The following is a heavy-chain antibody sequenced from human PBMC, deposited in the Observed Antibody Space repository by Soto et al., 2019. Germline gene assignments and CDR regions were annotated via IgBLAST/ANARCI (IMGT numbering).Heavy chain of an antibody. Sequence: GGSLRLSCAASGFTFSSYAMNWVRQAPGKGPEWVSSVSGSGGTTYYADSVKGRFTISRDNSKNTLYLQMNSLRAEDTAVYYCAKDPRLVAGRGAYNWFDPWGQGTLVTVSS. J-gene: IGHJ5*02. CDR2: VSGSGGTT. CDR1: GFTFSSYA. V-gene: IGHV3-23*01. D-gene: IGHD6-19*01. CDR3: AKDPRLVAGRGAYNWFDP.